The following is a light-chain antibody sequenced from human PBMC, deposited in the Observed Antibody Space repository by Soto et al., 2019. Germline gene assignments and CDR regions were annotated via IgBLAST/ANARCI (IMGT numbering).Light chain of an antibody. CDR1: QSVSSY. J-gene: IGKJ2*01. CDR2: DAT. CDR3: QQRSNWPPA. Sequence: EIVLTQSPATLSLSPGESATLSCRASQSVSSYSDWYAQKPGQAPRLLIYDATNRATGIPARFSGCGSGTEFTLTISSLEPEDFVVYYCQQRSNWPPAFGQGTKLEIK. V-gene: IGKV3-11*01.